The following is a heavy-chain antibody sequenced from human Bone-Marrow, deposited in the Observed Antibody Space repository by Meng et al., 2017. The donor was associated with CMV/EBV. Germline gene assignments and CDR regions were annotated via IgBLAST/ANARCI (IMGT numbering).Heavy chain of an antibody. V-gene: IGHV3-7*01. CDR3: ARDSAGYSSSWYKDY. CDR2: IKQDGSEK. J-gene: IGHJ4*02. Sequence: SGFTFSSYWMSWVRQAPGKGLEWVANIKQDGSEKYYVDSVKGRFTISRDNAKNSPYLQMNSLRAEDTAVYYCARDSAGYSSSWYKDYWGQGTLVTVSS. D-gene: IGHD6-13*01. CDR1: GFTFSSYW.